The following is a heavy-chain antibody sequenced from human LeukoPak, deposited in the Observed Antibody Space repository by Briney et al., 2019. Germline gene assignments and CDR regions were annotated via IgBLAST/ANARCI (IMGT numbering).Heavy chain of an antibody. CDR2: VSRGGST. Sequence: SETLSLTCAVYGVSFSVYYWSWIRQPPGKGLEWIGEVSRGGSTKYSPSLKSRVTISLDTSNNQVSLKLSSVTAADTAMYYCGLSTTRATTRTIDYWGQGTLVTVSS. CDR1: GVSFSVYY. V-gene: IGHV4-34*01. D-gene: IGHD4-17*01. J-gene: IGHJ4*02. CDR3: GLSTTRATTRTIDY.